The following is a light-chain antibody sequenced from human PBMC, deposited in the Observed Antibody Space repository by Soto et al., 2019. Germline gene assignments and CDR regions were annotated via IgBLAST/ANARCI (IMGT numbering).Light chain of an antibody. V-gene: IGLV2-14*01. CDR2: EVT. CDR3: SSYTNINTRACV. CDR1: SGDIGSYNR. J-gene: IGLJ1*01. Sequence: QSALTQPASVSGCPGQSITISCTGTSGDIGSYNRVSWYQQHPGKAPKLIIYEVTERPSGVSNRFSGSKSGNTASLTISGLQADDEAEYYCSSYTNINTRACVFGTGTKLTVL.